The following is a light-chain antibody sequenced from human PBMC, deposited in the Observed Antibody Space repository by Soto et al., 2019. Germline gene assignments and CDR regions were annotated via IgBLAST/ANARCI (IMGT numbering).Light chain of an antibody. CDR2: FAS. CDR3: QQYNQWPLT. Sequence: EIVMTQSPATLSVSPGDKPTLSCRASQSVSNNLACYQQRPAQAPSLLIYFASTRATGIPARFSGSGSGTEFSLTISSLQSEDLALYYCQQYNQWPLTFGGGTKVETK. CDR1: QSVSNN. J-gene: IGKJ4*01. V-gene: IGKV3-15*01.